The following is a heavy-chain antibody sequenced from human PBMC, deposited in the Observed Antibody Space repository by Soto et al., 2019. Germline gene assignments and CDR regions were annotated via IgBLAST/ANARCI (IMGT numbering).Heavy chain of an antibody. V-gene: IGHV3-53*01. CDR1: GFTVSSNY. CDR2: IYSGGST. J-gene: IGHJ4*02. CDR3: ARAPAIFLAGFDY. Sequence: TGGSLRLSCAASGFTVSSNYMSWVRQAPGKGLEWVSVIYSGGSTYYADSVKGRFTISRDNSKNTLYLQMNSLRAEDTAVYYCARAPAIFLAGFDYWGQGTLVTVSS. D-gene: IGHD3-9*01.